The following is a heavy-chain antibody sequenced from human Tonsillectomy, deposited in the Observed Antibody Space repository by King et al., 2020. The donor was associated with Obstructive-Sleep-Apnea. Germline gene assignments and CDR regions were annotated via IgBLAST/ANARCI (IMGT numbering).Heavy chain of an antibody. Sequence: PLQESGPGLVKPSETLSLTCTVSGGSISSYYWSWIRQPPGKGLEWIGYIYYSGSTNYNPSLKSRVTISVDTSKNQFSLKLSSVTAADTAVYYCARHPEVVVASNYYYYGMDVWGQGTTVTVSS. CDR1: GGSISSYY. CDR3: ARHPEVVVASNYYYYGMDV. J-gene: IGHJ6*02. V-gene: IGHV4-59*08. CDR2: IYYSGST. D-gene: IGHD2-15*01.